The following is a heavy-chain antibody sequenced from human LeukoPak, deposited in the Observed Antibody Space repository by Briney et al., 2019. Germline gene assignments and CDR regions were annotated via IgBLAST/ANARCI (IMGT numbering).Heavy chain of an antibody. CDR2: ISYDGSNK. CDR1: GFTFSSYA. CDR3: ARGLGSDWLLYPFDY. J-gene: IGHJ4*02. D-gene: IGHD3/OR15-3a*01. Sequence: HPGRSLRLSCAASGFTFSSYAMHWVRQAPGKGLEWVAVISYDGSNKYYADSVKGRFTISRDNSKNTLYLQMNSLRAEDTAVYYCARGLGSDWLLYPFDYWGQGTLVTVSS. V-gene: IGHV3-30-3*01.